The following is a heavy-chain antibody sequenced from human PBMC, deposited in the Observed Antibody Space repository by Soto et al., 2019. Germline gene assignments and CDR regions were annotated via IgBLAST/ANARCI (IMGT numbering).Heavy chain of an antibody. CDR2: IWYDGSNK. J-gene: IGHJ4*02. V-gene: IGHV3-33*01. CDR3: ARQISIAVAGPPEDYFDY. Sequence: QVQLVESGGGVVHPGRSLRLSCAASGFTFSSYGMHWVRQAPGKGLEWVAVIWYDGSNKYSADSVKGRFTISRDNSKNTLYLQMNSLRAEDTAVYYCARQISIAVAGPPEDYFDYWGQGTLVTVSS. D-gene: IGHD6-19*01. CDR1: GFTFSSYG.